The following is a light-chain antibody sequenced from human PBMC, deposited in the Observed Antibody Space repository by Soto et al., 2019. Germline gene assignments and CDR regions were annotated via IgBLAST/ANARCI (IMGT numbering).Light chain of an antibody. CDR2: EGS. J-gene: IGLJ1*01. Sequence: QSALTQPASVSGSPGQSITISCTGTSSDVGSYNLVSWYQHHPGKAPKLLIFEGSKRPSGVSYRFSGSKSGNTASLTVSGLQAEDEADYFCSSYAGTNNHHVFGTGTKLTVL. CDR1: SSDVGSYNL. CDR3: SSYAGTNNHHV. V-gene: IGLV2-14*02.